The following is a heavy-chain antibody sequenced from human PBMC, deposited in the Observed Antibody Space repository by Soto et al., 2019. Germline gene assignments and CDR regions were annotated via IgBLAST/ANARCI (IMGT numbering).Heavy chain of an antibody. CDR1: GFTFSSYS. J-gene: IGHJ6*02. D-gene: IGHD2-2*01. CDR3: ARLAAACSSTSCEIAHYGMDV. Sequence: PGGSLRLSCAASGFTFSSYSINWVRHAPGEGLEWASYISSSSSTIYYADPVKGRFTISRDNAKNSTYLQMNSRNDDNTAVYSCARLAAACSSTSCEIAHYGMDVWGQGTTVTVS. V-gene: IGHV3-48*02. CDR2: ISSSSSTI.